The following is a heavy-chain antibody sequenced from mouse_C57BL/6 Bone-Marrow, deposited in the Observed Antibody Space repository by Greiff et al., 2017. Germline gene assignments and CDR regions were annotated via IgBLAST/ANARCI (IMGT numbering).Heavy chain of an antibody. J-gene: IGHJ3*01. V-gene: IGHV7-3*01. CDR1: GFTFTDYY. Sequence: EVKLVESGGGLVQPGGSLSLSCAASGFTFTDYYMSWVRQPPGKALEWLGFIRNKANGYPTEYSASVKGRFTISRDNSQSILYLQMNALRAEDSATYYFARYMRGWFAYWGQGTLVTVSA. CDR3: ARYMRGWFAY. CDR2: IRNKANGYPT.